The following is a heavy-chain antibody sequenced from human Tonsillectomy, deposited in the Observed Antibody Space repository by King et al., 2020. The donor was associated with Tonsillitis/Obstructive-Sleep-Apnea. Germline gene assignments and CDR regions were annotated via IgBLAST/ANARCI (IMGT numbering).Heavy chain of an antibody. V-gene: IGHV2-26*01. J-gene: IGHJ4*02. D-gene: IGHD6-13*01. CDR3: ARMREIAAAGYESGYFDY. CDR1: GFSLSNARMG. Sequence: TLQESGPVLVKPTETLTLTCTVSGFSLSNARMGVSWIRQPPGKALEWLAHIFSNDEKSYSTSLKSRLTISKDTSKSQVVLTMTNMDPVDTATYYCARMREIAAAGYESGYFDYWGQGTLVTVSS. CDR2: IFSNDEK.